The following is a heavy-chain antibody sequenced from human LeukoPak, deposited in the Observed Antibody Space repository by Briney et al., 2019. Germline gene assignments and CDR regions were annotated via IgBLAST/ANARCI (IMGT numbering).Heavy chain of an antibody. CDR3: ATDDVVGSNQH. CDR2: IYTSGST. CDR1: GGPITIYS. D-gene: IGHD2-15*01. Sequence: KPSETLSLTCTVSGGPITIYSWTWIRQPAGKGLEWIGRIYTSGSTNYNPSLKSRVTMSVDTSKTQFSLKLNSVTAADTAVYYCATDDVVGSNQHWGQGTLVTVSP. V-gene: IGHV4-4*07. J-gene: IGHJ4*02.